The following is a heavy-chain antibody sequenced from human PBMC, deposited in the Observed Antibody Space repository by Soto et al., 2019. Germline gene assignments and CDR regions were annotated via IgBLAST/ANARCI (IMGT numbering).Heavy chain of an antibody. V-gene: IGHV4-34*01. CDR2: INHSGST. J-gene: IGHJ4*02. CDR1: GGSFSGYY. CDR3: ARRGITFV. Sequence: PSETLSLPCAVYGGSFSGYYWSWIRQPPGKGLEWIGEINHSGSTNYNPSLKSRVTISVDTSKNQFSLKLSSVTAADTAVYYCARRGITFVWGQGTLVTVSS. D-gene: IGHD3-16*01.